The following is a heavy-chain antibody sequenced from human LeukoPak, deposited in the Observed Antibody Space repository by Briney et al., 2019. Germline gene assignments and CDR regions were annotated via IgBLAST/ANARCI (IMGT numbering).Heavy chain of an antibody. J-gene: IGHJ6*03. CDR1: GGSFSGYY. V-gene: IGHV4-34*01. D-gene: IGHD3-22*01. CDR2: INHSGST. CDR3: ARGTGYYYDSSGYLFHINYYYYMDV. Sequence: PSETLSLTCAVYGGSFSGYYWSWIRQPPGKGLEWIGEINHSGSTNYNPSLKSRVTISVDTSKNQFSLKLSSVTAADTAVYYCARGTGYYYDSSGYLFHINYYYYMDVWGKGTTVTVSS.